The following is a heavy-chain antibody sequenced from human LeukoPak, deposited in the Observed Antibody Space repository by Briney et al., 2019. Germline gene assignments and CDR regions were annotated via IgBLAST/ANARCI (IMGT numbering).Heavy chain of an antibody. D-gene: IGHD1-1*01. CDR1: GGSISSARYY. Sequence: PSETLSLTCSVSGGSISSARYYWAWHRQPLGKGLEYIVNAYYSGSTYCNPALESRVPLSVDTSKNQFSLRLSSVTAADTAMYFCARDLVQCTMTRGPTINWFDPWGPGTLVTVSA. CDR2: AYYSGST. CDR3: ARDLVQCTMTRGPTINWFDP. V-gene: IGHV4-39*07. J-gene: IGHJ5*02.